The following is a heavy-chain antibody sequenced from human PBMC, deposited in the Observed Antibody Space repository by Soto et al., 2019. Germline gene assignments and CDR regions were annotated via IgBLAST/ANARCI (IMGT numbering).Heavy chain of an antibody. CDR2: IYQSGVT. CDR3: ARHSTPWDRSGYFDS. Sequence: PSETLSLTCNMSGDSYSISTYSWSWIRQPPGKALQWIGFIYQSGVTSYNPSLASRVSISLDRSNNQCSLKLKSVTAADTAVYYCARHSTPWDRSGYFDSWGQGTLVTVSS. V-gene: IGHV4-30-2*01. D-gene: IGHD3-22*01. J-gene: IGHJ4*02. CDR1: GDSYSISTYS.